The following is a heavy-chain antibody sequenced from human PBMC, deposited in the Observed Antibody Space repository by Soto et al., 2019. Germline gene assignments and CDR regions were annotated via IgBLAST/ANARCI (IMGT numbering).Heavy chain of an antibody. V-gene: IGHV1-18*04. CDR2: ISAYNGNT. J-gene: IGHJ4*02. D-gene: IGHD4-17*01. CDR3: ARRLYGDYDY. Sequence: ASVKASCKASGYTFTSYGISWVGQAPGQGLEWMGWISAYNGNTNYAQKLQDRVTLTTDTSTSTPYMELRSLRSDDTAIYYCARRLYGDYDYWGQGTLVTVSS. CDR1: GYTFTSYG.